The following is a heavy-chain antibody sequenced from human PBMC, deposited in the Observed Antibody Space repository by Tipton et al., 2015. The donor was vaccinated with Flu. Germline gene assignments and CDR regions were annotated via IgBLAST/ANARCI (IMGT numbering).Heavy chain of an antibody. CDR1: GFTFSRYW. D-gene: IGHD1-26*01. Sequence: SLRLSCAASGFTFSRYWMHWVRQAPGMGLIWVSRINSGGTITNSADSVVGRFTVSRDNAKNTLYLQMNSLTDEDTAVYYCARDRGGSYYATDTFDSWGQGALVTVSS. CDR2: INSGGTIT. CDR3: ARDRGGSYYATDTFDS. J-gene: IGHJ3*01. V-gene: IGHV3-74*01.